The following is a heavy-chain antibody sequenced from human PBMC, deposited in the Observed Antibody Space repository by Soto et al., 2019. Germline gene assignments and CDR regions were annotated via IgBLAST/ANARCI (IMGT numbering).Heavy chain of an antibody. CDR3: ARECHSYYYDNSGYYCYY. CDR2: INAGNGNT. J-gene: IGHJ4*02. D-gene: IGHD3-22*01. Sequence: ASVKVSCKASGYTFTSYAMHWVRQAPGQRLEWMGWINAGNGNTKYSQKFQGRVTITRDTSASTAYMELSSLRSEDTAVYYCARECHSYYYDNSGYYCYYRGQRTLVIVSS. V-gene: IGHV1-3*01. CDR1: GYTFTSYA.